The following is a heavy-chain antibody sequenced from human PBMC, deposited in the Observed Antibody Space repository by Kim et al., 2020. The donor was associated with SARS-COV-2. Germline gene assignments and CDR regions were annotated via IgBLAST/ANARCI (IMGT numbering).Heavy chain of an antibody. V-gene: IGHV4-34*01. CDR1: GGSFSGYY. D-gene: IGHD6-13*01. Sequence: SETLSLTCAVYGGSFSGYYWSWIRQPPGKGLEWIGEINHSGSTNYNPSLKSRVTISVDTSKNQFSLKLSSVTAADTAVYYCARVLAAPRGWFDPWGQGTLVTVSS. CDR2: INHSGST. J-gene: IGHJ5*02. CDR3: ARVLAAPRGWFDP.